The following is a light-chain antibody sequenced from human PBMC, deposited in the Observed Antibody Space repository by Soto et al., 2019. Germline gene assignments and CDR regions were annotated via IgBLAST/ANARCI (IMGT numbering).Light chain of an antibody. V-gene: IGKV1-5*01. Sequence: DIQMTQSPSTLSASVGDRVTITCRASQSISSWLAWYQQKPGNAPKLLIYDASSWASGVPSRFSGSGSGTDFTLTISSLQPDDFATYYCQQYNSYWTFGQGTKVEI. CDR1: QSISSW. CDR3: QQYNSYWT. CDR2: DAS. J-gene: IGKJ1*01.